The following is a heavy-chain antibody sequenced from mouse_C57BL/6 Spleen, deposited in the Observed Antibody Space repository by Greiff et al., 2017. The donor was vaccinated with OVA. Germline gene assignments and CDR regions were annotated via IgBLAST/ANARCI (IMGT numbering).Heavy chain of an antibody. V-gene: IGHV2-2*01. CDR2: IWSGGST. D-gene: IGHD1-1*01. Sequence: VQLQQSGPGLVQPSQSLSITCTVSGFSLTSYGVHWVRQSPGKGLEWLGVIWSGGSTDYNAAFLSRLSISKDNSKSQVFFKMNSLQADDTAIYYCARNPSYYYGSRNWYFDVWGTGTTVTVSS. CDR3: ARNPSYYYGSRNWYFDV. CDR1: GFSLTSYG. J-gene: IGHJ1*03.